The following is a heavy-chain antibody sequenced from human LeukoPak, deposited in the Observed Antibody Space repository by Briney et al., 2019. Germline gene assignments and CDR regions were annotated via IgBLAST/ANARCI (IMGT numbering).Heavy chain of an antibody. CDR2: ISSSNSNI. D-gene: IGHD2-15*01. CDR3: ARVLRYCSGGNCYSGGLGYMDV. Sequence: PGGSLRLSCAASGFTFSSYSMNWVRQAPGKGLEWVSSISSSNSNIYYAHSVKGRITISTDNTKNSLFLQMNSLRAEDTAVYYCARVLRYCSGGNCYSGGLGYMDVWGKGTTVTISS. CDR1: GFTFSSYS. J-gene: IGHJ6*03. V-gene: IGHV3-21*04.